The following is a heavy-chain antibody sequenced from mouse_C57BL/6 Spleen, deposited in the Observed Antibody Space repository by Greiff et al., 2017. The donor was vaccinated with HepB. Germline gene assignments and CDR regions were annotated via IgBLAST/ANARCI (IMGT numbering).Heavy chain of an antibody. Sequence: EVMLVESEGGLVQPGSSMKLSCTASGFTFSDYYMAWVRQVPEKGLEWVANINYDGSSTYYLDSLKSRFIISRDNAKNILYLQMSSLKSEDTATYYCARDHLGYFDYWGQGTTLTVSS. CDR3: ARDHLGYFDY. J-gene: IGHJ2*01. CDR1: GFTFSDYY. D-gene: IGHD4-1*01. V-gene: IGHV5-16*01. CDR2: INYDGSST.